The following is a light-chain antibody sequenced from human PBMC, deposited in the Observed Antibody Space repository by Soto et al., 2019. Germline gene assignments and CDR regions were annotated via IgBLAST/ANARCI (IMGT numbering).Light chain of an antibody. J-gene: IGKJ2*01. CDR3: RQALLSQYT. V-gene: IGKV2-28*01. Sequence: EIVMTQSPPSLTVTPGEPASISCRSSQRLLHSNGNYFLDWYLQKPGQSPQLLIYLGFNRASGVPDRVSGSGAGTDFPLKISRVEAEDVGVYYCRQALLSQYTFGQGTRLESK. CDR1: QRLLHSNGNYF. CDR2: LGF.